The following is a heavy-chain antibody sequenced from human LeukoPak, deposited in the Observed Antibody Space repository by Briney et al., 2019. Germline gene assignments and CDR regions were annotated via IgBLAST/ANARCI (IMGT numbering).Heavy chain of an antibody. Sequence: SETLSLTCTDSGGSISRSGYYWGWIRQPPGKGLEWIGSIYYSGSTYYNPSLESRVTISVDTSKNQFSLKLSSVTAADSAVYYCARHDVPGRTSLTTFQYRGQGTLVTVSS. CDR2: IYYSGST. J-gene: IGHJ1*01. CDR1: GGSISRSGYY. D-gene: IGHD2-2*01. CDR3: ARHDVPGRTSLTTFQY. V-gene: IGHV4-39*01.